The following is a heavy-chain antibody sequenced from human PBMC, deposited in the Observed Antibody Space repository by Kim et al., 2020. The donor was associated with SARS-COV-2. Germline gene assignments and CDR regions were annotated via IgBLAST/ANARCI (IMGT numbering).Heavy chain of an antibody. J-gene: IGHJ4*02. CDR3: VKGDSSSWDDIDY. D-gene: IGHD6-13*01. V-gene: IGHV3-64D*06. CDR2: ISSNGGST. CDR1: GFTFSSYA. Sequence: GGSLRLSCSASGFTFSSYAMHWVRQAPGKGLEYVSAISSNGGSTYYADSVKGRFTISRDNSKNTLYLQMSSLRAEDTAVYYCVKGDSSSWDDIDYWGQGTLVTVSS.